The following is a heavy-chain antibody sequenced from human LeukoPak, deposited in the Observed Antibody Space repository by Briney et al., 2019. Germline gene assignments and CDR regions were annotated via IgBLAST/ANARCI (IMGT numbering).Heavy chain of an antibody. J-gene: IGHJ3*02. D-gene: IGHD2-15*01. CDR2: INPNSGGT. V-gene: IGHV1-2*04. CDR1: GYTFTSHD. CDR3: ARFSRIRDAFDI. Sequence: GASVKVSCKASGYTFTSHDINWVRQATGQGLEWMGWINPNSGGTNYAQKFQGWVTMTRDTSISTAYMELSRLRSDDPAVYYCARFSRIRDAFDIWGQGTMVTVSS.